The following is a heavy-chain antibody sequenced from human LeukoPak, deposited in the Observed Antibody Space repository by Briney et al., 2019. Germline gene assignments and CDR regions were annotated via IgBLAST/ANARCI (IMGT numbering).Heavy chain of an antibody. V-gene: IGHV3-23*01. D-gene: IGHD6-19*01. CDR3: AKVFKRGSSGWYSYFDY. Sequence: PGGSLRLSCAASGFTFSTYSMSWVRQAPGKGLEWVSAISGSGGSTYYADSVKGRFTISRDNSKNTLYLQMNSLRAEDTAVYYCAKVFKRGSSGWYSYFDYWGQGTLVTVSS. J-gene: IGHJ4*02. CDR2: ISGSGGST. CDR1: GFTFSTYS.